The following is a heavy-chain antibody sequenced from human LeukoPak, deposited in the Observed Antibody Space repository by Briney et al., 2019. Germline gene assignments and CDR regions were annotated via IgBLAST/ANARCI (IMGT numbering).Heavy chain of an antibody. V-gene: IGHV3-53*01. CDR2: LYIGGNT. D-gene: IGHD5-18*01. CDR1: GLTVNNNY. J-gene: IGHJ4*02. CDR3: MTAAGYNFGQY. Sequence: GGSLRLSCAASGLTVNNNYMNWVRQAPGKGLEWVSALYIGGNTYYADSVRGRFTISRDNSKNTLYLQMNSLRAEDTAIYYCMTAAGYNFGQYWGQGTLVTVPS.